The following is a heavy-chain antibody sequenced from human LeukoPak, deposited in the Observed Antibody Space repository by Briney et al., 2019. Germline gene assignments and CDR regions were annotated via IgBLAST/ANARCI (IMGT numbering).Heavy chain of an antibody. J-gene: IGHJ4*02. V-gene: IGHV3-23*01. CDR3: AKVVGTRYSGYNW. Sequence: GGSLRLSCAASEFTLSSYAMSWVRQAPGKGLEWVSTISGTGVTTYYAGSVKGRFTISRDNSKNTLYLQMNSLRAEDTAIYYCAKVVGTRYSGYNWWGQGTLVTVSS. D-gene: IGHD5-12*01. CDR1: EFTLSSYA. CDR2: ISGTGVTT.